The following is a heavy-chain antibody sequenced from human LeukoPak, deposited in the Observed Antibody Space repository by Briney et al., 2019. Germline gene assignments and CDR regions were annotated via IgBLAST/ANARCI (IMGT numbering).Heavy chain of an antibody. Sequence: GGSLRLSCAASGFTFRSYWMHWVRQAPGKGLVWVSGINSDGSSTSYADSVKGRFTISRDNAKNTLYLQMNSLRAEDTAVYYCARAYGGYVDYWGQGTLVTVSS. D-gene: IGHD4/OR15-4a*01. CDR2: INSDGSST. J-gene: IGHJ4*02. CDR3: ARAYGGYVDY. V-gene: IGHV3-74*01. CDR1: GFTFRSYW.